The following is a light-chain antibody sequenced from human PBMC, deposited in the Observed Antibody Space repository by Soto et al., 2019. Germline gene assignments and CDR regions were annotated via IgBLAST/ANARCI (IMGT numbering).Light chain of an antibody. CDR2: LGS. CDR3: MQALQTPLT. V-gene: IGKV2-28*01. Sequence: DIVMTQSPLSLPVTPGEPASISCRSSQSLLHYNGHNFLNWYLQKPGQSPQVLIYLGSNRASGVTDRFSGSGSGTDFTLKISRVEAEDVGVYYCMQALQTPLTFGQGTRLEIK. J-gene: IGKJ5*01. CDR1: QSLLHYNGHNF.